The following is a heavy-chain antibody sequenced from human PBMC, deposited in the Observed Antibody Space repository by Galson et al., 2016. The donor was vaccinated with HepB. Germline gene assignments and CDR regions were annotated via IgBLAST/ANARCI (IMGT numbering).Heavy chain of an antibody. J-gene: IGHJ6*02. Sequence: ETLSLTCNVSGGSISRSYYWAWVRQSPGKGLEWIGSLYIDGRNYFNPSLKSRVIISVDRTKNQFSLRLTSVTAADTAVYYLALGNYGDGDGRDVWGQGTTVAVSS. CDR2: LYIDGRN. V-gene: IGHV4-39*01. D-gene: IGHD4-17*01. CDR3: ALGNYGDGDGRDV. CDR1: GGSISRSYY.